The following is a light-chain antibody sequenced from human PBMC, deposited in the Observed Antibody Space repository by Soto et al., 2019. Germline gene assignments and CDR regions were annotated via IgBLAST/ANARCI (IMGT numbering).Light chain of an antibody. CDR3: SLRK. Sequence: ENVFTKSPTTLSVSPGERATISFRASQSVSSSLAWYQQNPGQAPRLLIYDASKTATGIPARFTGSGSGTDLTITINRLEPEDFPLYYCSLRKFGQGHQVDLK. CDR2: DAS. CDR1: QSVSSS. V-gene: IGKV3-11*01. J-gene: IGKJ1*01.